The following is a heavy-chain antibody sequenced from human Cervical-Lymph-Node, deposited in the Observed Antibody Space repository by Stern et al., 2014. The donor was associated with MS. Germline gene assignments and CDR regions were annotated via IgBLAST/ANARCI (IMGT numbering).Heavy chain of an antibody. V-gene: IGHV5-51*04. J-gene: IGHJ4*02. CDR3: ARHVQGFDY. CDR1: GYSFTISY. CDR2: SCPYDSET. Sequence: VQLVQSGADVVKPGGSLKLSCKASGYSFTISYIAWVRQMPGKGLECMGDSCPYDSETTFSASFHGQFAISDDKPNPPAYLQWSGVRASDTAMYYCARHVQGFDYWGQGTLVTVSS.